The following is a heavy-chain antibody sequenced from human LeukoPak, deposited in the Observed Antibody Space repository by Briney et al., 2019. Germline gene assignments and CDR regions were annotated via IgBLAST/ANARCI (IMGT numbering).Heavy chain of an antibody. CDR1: GGSISSSNW. D-gene: IGHD2-15*01. CDR3: ARGGGVVAATPFNY. Sequence: SETLSLTCAVSGGSISSSNWWSWVRQPPGKGLEWIGEIYHSGSTNYNPSLKSRVTISVDKSKNQFSLKLSSVTAADTAVYYCARGGGVVAATPFNYRGQGTLVTVSS. CDR2: IYHSGST. J-gene: IGHJ4*02. V-gene: IGHV4-4*02.